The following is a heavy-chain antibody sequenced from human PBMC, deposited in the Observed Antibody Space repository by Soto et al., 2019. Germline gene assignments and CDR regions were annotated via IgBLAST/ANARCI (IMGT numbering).Heavy chain of an antibody. CDR2: INYSGST. Sequence: SETLSLTCTVSGGSISSGDYYWSWIRQPPGKGLKGIGYINYSGSTYYNRPLKSRVTISVDTSKHKLCLKLSSVTAVDTGVYYCARGGYYYEERYFDYWGQGTLVTVSS. CDR1: GGSISSGDYY. J-gene: IGHJ4*02. V-gene: IGHV4-30-4*01. CDR3: ARGGYYYEERYFDY. D-gene: IGHD3-22*01.